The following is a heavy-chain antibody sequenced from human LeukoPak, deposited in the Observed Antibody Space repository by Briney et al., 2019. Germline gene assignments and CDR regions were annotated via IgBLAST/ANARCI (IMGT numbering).Heavy chain of an antibody. CDR3: SVLLRTYYDFWSGYFY. CDR1: GGSISTSSYS. Sequence: PSETLSLTCTVSGGSISTSSYSWGWIRQPPGKGLEWIGSIYYSGSTYYNPSLKSRVTIYVDTSKNQFSLKLSSVTAADTAVYYCSVLLRTYYDFWSGYFYWGQGTLVTVSS. V-gene: IGHV4-39*01. CDR2: IYYSGST. J-gene: IGHJ4*02. D-gene: IGHD3-3*01.